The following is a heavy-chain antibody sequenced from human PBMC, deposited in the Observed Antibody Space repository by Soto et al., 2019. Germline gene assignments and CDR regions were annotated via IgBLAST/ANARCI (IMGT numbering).Heavy chain of an antibody. CDR2: ISGSGGST. Sequence: EVQLLESGGGLVQPGGSLRLSCAASGFTFSSYAMSWVRQAPGKGLEWVSAISGSGGSTYYADSVKGRFTISRDNSKKTLYLQMNSLRAEDTAVYYCAKWGSLDTAVYYYYGMDVWGQGTTVTVSS. J-gene: IGHJ6*02. V-gene: IGHV3-23*01. CDR3: AKWGSLDTAVYYYYGMDV. CDR1: GFTFSSYA. D-gene: IGHD5-18*01.